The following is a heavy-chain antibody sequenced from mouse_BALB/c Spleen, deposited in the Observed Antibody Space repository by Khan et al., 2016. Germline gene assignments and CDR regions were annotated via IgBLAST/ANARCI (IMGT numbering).Heavy chain of an antibody. J-gene: IGHJ4*01. V-gene: IGHV7-3*02. CDR2: IRNKANGYTT. CDR3: ARDMEGYDDAMDY. D-gene: IGHD2-2*01. CDR1: GFTFTDYY. Sequence: EVELVESGGGLVQPGGSLRLSCATSGFTFTDYYMSWVRQPPGKALEWLGFIRNKANGYTTENSASVKGRFTISRDNSQSILYRQMNTLRAEDSATYYCARDMEGYDDAMDYWGQGTSVTVSS.